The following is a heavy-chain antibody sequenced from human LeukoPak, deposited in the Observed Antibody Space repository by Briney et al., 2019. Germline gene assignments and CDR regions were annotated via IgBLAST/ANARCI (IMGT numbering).Heavy chain of an antibody. V-gene: IGHV3-11*01. Sequence: GGSLRLSCAASGFTFSKYYMSWIRQAPGKGLEWISYIVNSGGTTSYADSVQGRFTISSDDAKNSLYLQMNSLRAEDTAVYYCAGGYGSGSYSAWGQGIPVTVSS. D-gene: IGHD3-10*01. CDR2: IVNSGGTT. CDR1: GFTFSKYY. J-gene: IGHJ5*02. CDR3: AGGYGSGSYSA.